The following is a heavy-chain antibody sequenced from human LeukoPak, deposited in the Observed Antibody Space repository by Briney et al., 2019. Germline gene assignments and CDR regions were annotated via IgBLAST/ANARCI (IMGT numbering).Heavy chain of an antibody. CDR2: MYPGDSDT. V-gene: IGHV5-51*01. CDR3: ARHERWFDA. J-gene: IGHJ5*02. CDR1: GYSFTSYW. D-gene: IGHD6-25*01. Sequence: GESLKISCKVSGYSFTSYWTGWVRQMPRKGLEWLGIMYPGDSDTRYSPSFQGPVTASAERSISTAYLQWSSLKASDTAMDYCARHERWFDAWGRGKLVTVSS.